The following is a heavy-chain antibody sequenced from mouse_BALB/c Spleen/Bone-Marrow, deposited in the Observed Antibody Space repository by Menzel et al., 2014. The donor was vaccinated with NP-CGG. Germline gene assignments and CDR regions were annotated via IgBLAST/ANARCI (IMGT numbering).Heavy chain of an antibody. D-gene: IGHD1-1*01. CDR2: ILPGSGTT. J-gene: IGHJ3*01. Sequence: QVQLKESGAELMKPGASVKISCKATGYTFSSYWIERVKQRPGHGLEWIGEILPGSGTTNYIEKFKGKATFTADTSSNTAHMQLSSLASEDSAVYCCARGGHCGSRFLPYWGQGTLVTGSA. CDR1: GYTFSSYW. CDR3: ARGGHCGSRFLPY. V-gene: IGHV1-9*01.